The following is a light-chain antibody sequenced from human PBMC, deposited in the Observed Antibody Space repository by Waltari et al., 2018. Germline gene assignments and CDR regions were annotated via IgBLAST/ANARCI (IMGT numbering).Light chain of an antibody. CDR1: ISDIGAYNL. CDR2: VVS. Sequence: QSALTQPASVSGSPGQSITISCTGTISDIGAYNLVSWYKQHPGEAPKLIIFVVSDRPSGVSKRFSGSKAGNRASLTIFGLQAEDEADYYCSSYTDSRTWVFGGGTRLTVL. V-gene: IGLV2-14*01. CDR3: SSYTDSRTWV. J-gene: IGLJ3*02.